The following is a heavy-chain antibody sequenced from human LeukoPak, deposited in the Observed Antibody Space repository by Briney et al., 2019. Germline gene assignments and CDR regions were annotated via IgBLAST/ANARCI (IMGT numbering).Heavy chain of an antibody. Sequence: ASVKVSCKASGYTFTSYGISWVRQAPGQGLEWMGWISAYNGNTNYAQKLQGRVTMTTDTSTSTAYMELRSLRSDDTAVYYCARVEITMIVVVKKGFDYWGQGTLVTVSS. J-gene: IGHJ4*02. V-gene: IGHV1-18*01. CDR3: ARVEITMIVVVKKGFDY. CDR2: ISAYNGNT. CDR1: GYTFTSYG. D-gene: IGHD3-22*01.